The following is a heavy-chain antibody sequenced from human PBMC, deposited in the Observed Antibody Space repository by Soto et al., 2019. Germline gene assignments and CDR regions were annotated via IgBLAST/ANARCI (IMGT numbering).Heavy chain of an antibody. V-gene: IGHV3-23*01. CDR1: GFTFSSYD. Sequence: PGGSLRLSCAASGFTFSSYDMHWVRQATGKGLEWVSAISGSGGSTYYADSVRGRFTTSTDNSKNTLYLQMNTLRAEHNTPYNRAKGRAGSGKLMGKDCEPWGQGTLVTVYS. J-gene: IGHJ5*02. D-gene: IGHD3-10*01. CDR3: AKGRAGSGKLMGKDCEP. CDR2: ISGSGGST.